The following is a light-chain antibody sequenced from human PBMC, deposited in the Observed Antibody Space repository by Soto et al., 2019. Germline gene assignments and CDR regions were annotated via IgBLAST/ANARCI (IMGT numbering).Light chain of an antibody. CDR2: AAS. V-gene: IGKV3-20*01. J-gene: IGKJ1*01. Sequence: EIGLPQSPGTLYLSPGERATLSCRASQSVSSNYLAWYQQKPGQAPRLLIYAASSRATGIPDRFSGSGSGTDFTLTISRLEPADFAVYYCQQSYDSPTWTFGQGTKVEI. CDR1: QSVSSNY. CDR3: QQSYDSPTWT.